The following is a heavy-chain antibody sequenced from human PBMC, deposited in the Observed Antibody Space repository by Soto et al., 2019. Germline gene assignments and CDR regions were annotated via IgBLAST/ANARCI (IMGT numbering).Heavy chain of an antibody. CDR1: GGSFSGYY. D-gene: IGHD3-9*01. Sequence: ASETLSLTCAVYGGSFSGYYWSWIRQPPGKGLEWIGEINHSGSTNYNPSLKSRVTISVDTSKNQFSLKLSSVTAADTAVYYCARASALRYFDWFPSLDPWGQGTLVTVSS. CDR2: INHSGST. V-gene: IGHV4-34*01. J-gene: IGHJ5*02. CDR3: ARASALRYFDWFPSLDP.